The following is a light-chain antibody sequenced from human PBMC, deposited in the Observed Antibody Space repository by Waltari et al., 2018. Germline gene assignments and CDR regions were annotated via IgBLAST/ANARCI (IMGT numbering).Light chain of an antibody. CDR1: QSASSSS. CDR3: QQYGSSPYT. V-gene: IGKV3-20*01. J-gene: IGKJ2*01. CDR2: GTS. Sequence: EIVLTQSPGTLSLSPGERATLSCRASQSASSSSLTWLQQKPGQAPRLLIYGTSTRATGTPDRISGSGSGTDFTLTISRLGPEDSAVYYCQQYGSSPYTFGQGTKLEIK.